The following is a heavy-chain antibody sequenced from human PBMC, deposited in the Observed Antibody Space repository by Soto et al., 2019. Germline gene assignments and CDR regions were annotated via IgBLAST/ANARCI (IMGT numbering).Heavy chain of an antibody. CDR2: IYYSGST. Sequence: SETLSLTCTVSGGSISSYYWSWIRQPPGKGLEWIGYIYYSGSTNYNPSLKSRVTISVDTSKNQFSLKLSSVTAADTAVYYCARDNTERGSSWDPYYYYGMDVWGQGTTVTVSS. D-gene: IGHD6-13*01. CDR1: GGSISSYY. V-gene: IGHV4-59*01. CDR3: ARDNTERGSSWDPYYYYGMDV. J-gene: IGHJ6*02.